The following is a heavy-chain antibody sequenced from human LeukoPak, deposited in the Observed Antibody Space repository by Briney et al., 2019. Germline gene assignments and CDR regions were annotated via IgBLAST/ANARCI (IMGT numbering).Heavy chain of an antibody. D-gene: IGHD2-2*01. J-gene: IGHJ3*02. V-gene: IGHV1-2*06. Sequence: ASVKVSCKASGYTFTGYYMHWVRQAPGQGLEWMGRINPNSGGTNYAQKFQGRVTMTRDTSISTAYMELSRLRSDDTAVCYCAREYCSSTSCYLGDAFDIWGQGTMVTVSS. CDR3: AREYCSSTSCYLGDAFDI. CDR2: INPNSGGT. CDR1: GYTFTGYY.